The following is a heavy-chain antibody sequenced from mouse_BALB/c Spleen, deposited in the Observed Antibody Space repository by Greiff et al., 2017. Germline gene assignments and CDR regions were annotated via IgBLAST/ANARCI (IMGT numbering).Heavy chain of an antibody. V-gene: IGHV5-6-3*01. Sequence: EVHLVESGGGLVQPGGSLKLSCAASGFTFSSYGMSWVRQTPDKRLELVATINSNGGSTYYPDSVKGRFTISRDNAKNTLYLQMSSLKSEDTAMYYCARELRGYFDVWGAGTTVTVSS. D-gene: IGHD1-1*01. J-gene: IGHJ1*01. CDR2: INSNGGST. CDR1: GFTFSSYG. CDR3: ARELRGYFDV.